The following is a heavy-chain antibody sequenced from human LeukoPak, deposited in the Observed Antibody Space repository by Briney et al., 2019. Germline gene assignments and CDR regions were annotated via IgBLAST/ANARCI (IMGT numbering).Heavy chain of an antibody. CDR2: IWYGGSNK. V-gene: IGHV3-30*02. CDR1: GFTFSSYG. Sequence: GGSLRLSCAASGFTFSSYGVHWVRQAPGKGLEWVAVIWYGGSNKYYADSVKGRFTISRDNSKNTLYLQMNSLRAEDTAVYYCAKDRSSSSWYNYFDYWGQGTLVTVSS. J-gene: IGHJ4*02. CDR3: AKDRSSSSWYNYFDY. D-gene: IGHD6-13*01.